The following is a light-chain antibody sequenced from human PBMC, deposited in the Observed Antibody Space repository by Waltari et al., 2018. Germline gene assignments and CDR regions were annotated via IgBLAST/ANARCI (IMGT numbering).Light chain of an antibody. CDR3: LQYNGEPRT. V-gene: IGKV1-5*03. CDR2: KAS. J-gene: IGKJ1*01. CDR1: QNINTW. Sequence: DIQMTQSPSTLSASVGDRVTITCRASQNINTWLAWHQQKPGKAPNLLIYKASSLESWVPSRFSGSGSGTEFTLPISSLQPDDFATYYCLQYNGEPRTFGQGTKVEVK.